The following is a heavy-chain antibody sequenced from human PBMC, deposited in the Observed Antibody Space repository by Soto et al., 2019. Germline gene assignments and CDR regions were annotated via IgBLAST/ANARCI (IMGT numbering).Heavy chain of an antibody. Sequence: GGSLRLSCALSGFDSSYYWIQWFRQSPGKGLEWVSRIDPDGTTTNYADSVKGRFSVSRDNAKKTIYLQMNSLTADDTALYYCARGPRPSSAGTGAYWGQSTLVTVSS. CDR1: GFDSSYYW. J-gene: IGHJ1*01. D-gene: IGHD1-1*01. V-gene: IGHV3-74*01. CDR2: IDPDGTTT. CDR3: ARGPRPSSAGTGAY.